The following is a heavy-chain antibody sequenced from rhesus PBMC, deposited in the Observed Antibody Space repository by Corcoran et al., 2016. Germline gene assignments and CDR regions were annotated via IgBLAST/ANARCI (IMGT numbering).Heavy chain of an antibody. D-gene: IGHD5-36*01. CDR1: GASVSGNY. CDR2: ISGSGTTT. CDR3: ARAGIATDFDF. Sequence: QGQLQESGPGLVKPSETLSLPCAVSGASVSGNYWTWLRQAPGKGLEWIGRISGSGTTTDYNPSLKSRVAISMDTSRNQISLKLDSVTAADTAMYYCARAGIATDFDFWGQGLLVTVSS. J-gene: IGHJ4*01. V-gene: IGHV4S2*01.